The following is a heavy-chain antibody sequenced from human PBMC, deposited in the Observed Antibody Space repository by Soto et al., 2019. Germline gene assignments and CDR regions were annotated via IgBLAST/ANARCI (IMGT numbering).Heavy chain of an antibody. CDR2: IIPIFGTA. Sequence: QVQLVQSGAEVKKPGSSVKVSCKASGGTFSSYAISWVRQAPGQGLEWMGGIIPIFGTANYEQTFQGRVTIPADKSKSTAYMELTSLRSEDTTVYYCAGAVWYGYGMDVWGQGTTVTVAS. J-gene: IGHJ6*02. D-gene: IGHD3-10*01. CDR1: GGTFSSYA. V-gene: IGHV1-69*06. CDR3: AGAVWYGYGMDV.